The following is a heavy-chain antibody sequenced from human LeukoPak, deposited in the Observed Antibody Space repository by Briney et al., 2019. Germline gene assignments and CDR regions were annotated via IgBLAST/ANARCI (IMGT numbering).Heavy chain of an antibody. D-gene: IGHD6-19*01. V-gene: IGHV5-51*01. CDR1: EYNFTKYW. CDR2: IYPGDSDT. CDR3: ARHRGSGWDLAFDI. J-gene: IGHJ3*02. Sequence: GESLKTSCKGPEYNFTKYWIGWVRQMPGKGLEWMGIIYPGDSDTRYSPSFQGQVTISADKSISTAYLQWSSLKASDTAMYYCARHRGSGWDLAFDIWGQGTMVTVSS.